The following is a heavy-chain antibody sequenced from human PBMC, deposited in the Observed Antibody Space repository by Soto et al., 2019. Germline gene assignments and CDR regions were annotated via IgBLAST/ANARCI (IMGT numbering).Heavy chain of an antibody. J-gene: IGHJ4*02. V-gene: IGHV4-31*03. CDR1: GGSISSGGYY. Sequence: QVQLQESGPGLVKPSQTLSLTCTVSGGSISSGGYYWSWIRQHPGKGLEWIGYIYYSGSTYYNPSLKSRVTISVDTSKNQFSLKLSSVTAADTAVYYCARVIGLEGQWPLHFDYWGQGTLVTVSS. CDR3: ARVIGLEGQWPLHFDY. D-gene: IGHD6-19*01. CDR2: IYYSGST.